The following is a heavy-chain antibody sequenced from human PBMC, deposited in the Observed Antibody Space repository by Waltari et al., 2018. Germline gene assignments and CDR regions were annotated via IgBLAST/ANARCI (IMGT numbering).Heavy chain of an antibody. CDR3: CGESTSGSAEVCFY. V-gene: IGHV3-48*03. Sequence: EVQLVESGGGLVQPGGSLRLSCAASGFTFSSYEMNWVRQAPGKGLEWVSYISSRGSTIYYADSVNGRFTISRDNAKNSLYLQMNSLRAEDTAVYYCCGESTSGSAEVCFYWGQGTLVTVSS. D-gene: IGHD3-10*01. CDR2: ISSRGSTI. CDR1: GFTFSSYE. J-gene: IGHJ4*02.